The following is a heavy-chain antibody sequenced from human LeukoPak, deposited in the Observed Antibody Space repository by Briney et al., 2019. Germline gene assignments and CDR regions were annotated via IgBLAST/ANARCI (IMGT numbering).Heavy chain of an antibody. J-gene: IGHJ4*02. V-gene: IGHV3-66*01. D-gene: IGHD6-19*01. Sequence: GGSLRLSCAASGFTVSSNYMSWVRQAPGKGLEWVSLIYSAGSTYYADSVKGRFTISRDNSKNTLYLQMSSLRAEDTAVYYCARDSSGWYSLDYWGQGALVTVSS. CDR1: GFTVSSNY. CDR2: IYSAGST. CDR3: ARDSSGWYSLDY.